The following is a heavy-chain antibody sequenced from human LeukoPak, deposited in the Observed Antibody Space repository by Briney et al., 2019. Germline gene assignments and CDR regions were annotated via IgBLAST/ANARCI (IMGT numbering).Heavy chain of an antibody. V-gene: IGHV6-1*01. D-gene: IGHD6-13*01. CDR3: ARGSSWYDY. CDR1: GGSVSSHSAA. J-gene: IGHJ4*02. Sequence: KPSQTLSLTCAISGGSVSSHSAAWNWIRQSPSRGLEWLGRTYYRSEWVEDYAVSVKSRISISPDTSKNQFSLQLDSVTPEDTAVYYCARGSSWYDYWGQGTLVTVSS. CDR2: TYYRSEWVE.